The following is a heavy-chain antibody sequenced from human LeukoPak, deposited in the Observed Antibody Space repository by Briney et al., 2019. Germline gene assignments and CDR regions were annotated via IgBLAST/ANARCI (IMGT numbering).Heavy chain of an antibody. CDR3: ARAVSWELGGWFDP. CDR2: INPNSGGT. J-gene: IGHJ5*02. D-gene: IGHD1-26*01. V-gene: IGHV1-2*02. CDR1: GYTFTDYF. Sequence: ASVKVSCKASGYTFTDYFMHWVRQAPGQGLEWMGWINPNSGGTNYAQRFQGRVTMTRDTSISTVYMELSRLTSDDTAVYYCARAVSWELGGWFDPWGQGTLVTVSS.